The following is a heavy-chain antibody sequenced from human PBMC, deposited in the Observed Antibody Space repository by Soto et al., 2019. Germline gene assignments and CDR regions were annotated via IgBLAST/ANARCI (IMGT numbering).Heavy chain of an antibody. J-gene: IGHJ4*02. CDR1: GASITGSSY. CDR3: ARGMTPPGAPAWYYFDS. V-gene: IGHV4-4*07. D-gene: IGHD2-8*02. Sequence: QVQLQESGPGLMKPSETLSLTCTVSGASITGSSYWRWIRQPAGKGLEWIGRFSLSGTTNYNPSLRSRLTMSADVSKSRFSLRLTSVIAADTALYYCARGMTPPGAPAWYYFDSWGQGTLVTGSS. CDR2: FSLSGTT.